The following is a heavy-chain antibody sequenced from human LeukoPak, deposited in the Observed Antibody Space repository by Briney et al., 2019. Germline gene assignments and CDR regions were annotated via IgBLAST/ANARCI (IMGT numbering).Heavy chain of an antibody. Sequence: PSETLSLTCTVSGGSISSYYWSWIRQPAGKGLEWIGRIYTSGSTNYNPSLKSRVTISVDMSKNQFSLKLSSVTAADTAVYYCARLYYYGSGEVWFDPWGQGTLVTVSS. D-gene: IGHD3-10*01. J-gene: IGHJ5*02. CDR1: GGSISSYY. V-gene: IGHV4-4*07. CDR3: ARLYYYGSGEVWFDP. CDR2: IYTSGST.